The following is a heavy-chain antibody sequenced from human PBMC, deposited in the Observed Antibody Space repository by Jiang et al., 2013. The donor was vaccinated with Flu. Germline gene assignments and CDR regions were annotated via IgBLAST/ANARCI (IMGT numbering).Heavy chain of an antibody. CDR2: IYHIGTT. V-gene: IGHV4-4*02. Sequence: GPGLVKPSGEPWSLTCAVSGGSIISSNWWSWVHQPPGKGLEWIGEIYHIGTTRYNPSLKSRVTISVDKSKNQVSLQLSSLTAADTAVYFCARGSGGDYVGYYFDYWGQGTLVTVSS. J-gene: IGHJ4*02. CDR1: GGSIISSNW. CDR3: ARGSGGDYVGYYFDY. D-gene: IGHD2-21*02.